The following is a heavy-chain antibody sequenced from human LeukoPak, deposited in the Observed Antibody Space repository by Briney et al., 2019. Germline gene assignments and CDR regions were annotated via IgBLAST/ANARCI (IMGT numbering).Heavy chain of an antibody. D-gene: IGHD6-13*01. CDR1: GHTFTSYD. V-gene: IGHV1-8*01. Sequence: GASVKVSCKASGHTFTSYDINWVRQATGQGLEWMGWMNPNSGNTGYAQKFQGGVTMTRNTSISTAYMELSSLRSEDTAVYYCARRAAAGNWFDPWGQGTLVTVSS. CDR3: ARRAAAGNWFDP. CDR2: MNPNSGNT. J-gene: IGHJ5*02.